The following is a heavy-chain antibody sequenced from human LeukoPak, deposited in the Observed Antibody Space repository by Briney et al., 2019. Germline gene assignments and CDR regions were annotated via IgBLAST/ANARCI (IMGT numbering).Heavy chain of an antibody. J-gene: IGHJ5*02. CDR3: ARDRITMIVARTHWFDP. CDR1: GFAFSSYS. V-gene: IGHV3-21*01. CDR2: ISSSSSYI. Sequence: KPGGSLRLSCAASGFAFSSYSMNWVRQAPGKGLEWVSSISSSSSYIYYADSVKGRFTISRDNAKNSLYLQMNSLRAEDTAVYYCARDRITMIVARTHWFDPWGQGTLVTVSS. D-gene: IGHD3-22*01.